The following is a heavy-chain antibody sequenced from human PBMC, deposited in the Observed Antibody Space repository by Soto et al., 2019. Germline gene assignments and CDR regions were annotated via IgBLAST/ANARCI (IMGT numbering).Heavy chain of an antibody. J-gene: IGHJ5*02. CDR1: GFTFSSYS. V-gene: IGHV3-21*01. Sequence: GGSLRLSCAASGFTFSSYSMNWVRQAPGKGLEWVSSISSSSSYIYYADSVKGRFTVSRDNAKNSLYLQMNSLRAEDTAVYYCARGPAIYSSGNNWFDPWGQGALVTVSS. D-gene: IGHD6-19*01. CDR3: ARGPAIYSSGNNWFDP. CDR2: ISSSSSYI.